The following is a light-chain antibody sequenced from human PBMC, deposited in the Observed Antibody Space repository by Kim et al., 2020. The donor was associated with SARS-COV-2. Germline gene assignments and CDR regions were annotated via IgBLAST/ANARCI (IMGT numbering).Light chain of an antibody. CDR2: WTS. CDR3: QQYYSSPIT. CDR1: QGVLVTSNNKNH. V-gene: IGKV4-1*01. J-gene: IGKJ5*01. Sequence: ATMNCKSSQGVLVTSNNKNHLAWYQQKAGQPPKLLIHWTSTRQSGVPDRFSGSGSGTDFTLTISSLQAEDVAVYYCQQYYSSPITFGQGTRLEIK.